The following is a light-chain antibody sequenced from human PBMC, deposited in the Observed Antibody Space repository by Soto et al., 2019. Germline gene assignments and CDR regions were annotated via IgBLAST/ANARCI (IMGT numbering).Light chain of an antibody. CDR2: GAS. Sequence: DIQMPQSPSSLFASLGDRVTITCRASQTISTYLNWYQQKPGRAPNLLIYGASNLQSGVSSRLSVFGSGTDFTLTITSMQPEEFATDDCQQRYSTRTFCQGTKVDIK. CDR1: QTISTY. V-gene: IGKV1-39*01. J-gene: IGKJ1*01. CDR3: QQRYSTRT.